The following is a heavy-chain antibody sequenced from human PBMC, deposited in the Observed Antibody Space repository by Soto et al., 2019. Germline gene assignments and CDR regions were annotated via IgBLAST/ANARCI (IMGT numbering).Heavy chain of an antibody. Sequence: VQLMQSVAEVKQPGSSVKVSCEASGGTFSSHSINWVRQAPGQGLEWMGGIVTLFGTANYAQNFQGRVTITADQSTSTVYMDLSSLRSDDTAVYYCAREVGYGDFSAALLDWGQGTLVTVSS. V-gene: IGHV1-69*01. CDR1: GGTFSSHS. J-gene: IGHJ4*02. CDR3: AREVGYGDFSAALLD. D-gene: IGHD4-17*01. CDR2: IVTLFGTA.